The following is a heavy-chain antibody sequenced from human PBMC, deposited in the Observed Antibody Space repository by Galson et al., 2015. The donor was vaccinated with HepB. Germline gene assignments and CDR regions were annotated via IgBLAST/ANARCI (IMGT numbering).Heavy chain of an antibody. V-gene: IGHV3-30*18. CDR3: AKEKKWELGLFGY. CDR1: GFTFSSYG. D-gene: IGHD1-26*01. J-gene: IGHJ4*02. Sequence: SLRLSCAASGFTFSSYGMHWVRQAPGKGLEWVSAISYGGSNIYYADSVKGRFTISRDNSKNTLYLQMNSLRAEDTAVYYCAKEKKWELGLFGYWGQGTLVTVSS. CDR2: ISYGGSNI.